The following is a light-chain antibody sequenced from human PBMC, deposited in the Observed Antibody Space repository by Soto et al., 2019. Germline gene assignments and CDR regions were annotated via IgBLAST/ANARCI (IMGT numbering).Light chain of an antibody. J-gene: IGKJ4*01. CDR1: QGISSY. V-gene: IGKV1-9*01. CDR3: QQLNSYPF. CDR2: AAS. Sequence: DIQLTQSPSFLSASVGDRVTITCRASQGISSYLAWYQQKPGKAPKLLIYAASTLQSGVPSRFSGSGSGTEFTLTISSLQSEDFATYYCQQLNSYPFFGGGTKVEIK.